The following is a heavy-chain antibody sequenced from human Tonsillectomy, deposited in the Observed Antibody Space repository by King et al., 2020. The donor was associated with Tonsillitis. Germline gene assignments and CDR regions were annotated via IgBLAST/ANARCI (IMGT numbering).Heavy chain of an antibody. CDR3: NPEYSSSSWYYYYYMDV. Sequence: VQLVESGGGLVQPGGSLKLSCAASGFTFSGSAMHWVRQASGKGLEWVGRIRSKANSYATAYAASVKGRFTISRDDSKNTAYLQMNSLKTEDTAVYYCNPEYSSSSWYYYYYMDVWGKGTTVTVSS. V-gene: IGHV3-73*02. D-gene: IGHD6-6*01. CDR1: GFTFSGSA. J-gene: IGHJ6*03. CDR2: IRSKANSYAT.